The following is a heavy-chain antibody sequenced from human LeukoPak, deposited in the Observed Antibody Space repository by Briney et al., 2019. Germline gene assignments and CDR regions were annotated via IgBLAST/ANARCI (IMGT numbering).Heavy chain of an antibody. V-gene: IGHV4-4*09. CDR3: ARAGHCSSTRCYTPHYFDY. CDR2: IYTSGST. Sequence: KPSETLSLTCTVSGGSISGYYWSWIRQPPGKGLEWIGYIYTSGSTNNNPSLKSRVTISVDTSKNQFSLKLSSVTAADTAVYYCARAGHCSSTRCYTPHYFDYWGQGTLGTVSS. CDR1: GGSISGYY. J-gene: IGHJ4*02. D-gene: IGHD2-2*01.